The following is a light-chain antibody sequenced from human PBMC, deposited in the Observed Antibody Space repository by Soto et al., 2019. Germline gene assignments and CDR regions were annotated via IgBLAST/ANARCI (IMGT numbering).Light chain of an antibody. CDR2: EGG. CDR1: SSDVGSYNL. J-gene: IGLJ1*01. CDR3: CSYAGSSTLYV. Sequence: QSALTQPASVSGSPGQSITISCTGTSSDVGSYNLVSWYQQHPGKAPKLMIYEGGKRPSGVSNRFSGSKSGNTASLTISGLQAEDEADYYCCSYAGSSTLYVFGTGTKVTVL. V-gene: IGLV2-23*01.